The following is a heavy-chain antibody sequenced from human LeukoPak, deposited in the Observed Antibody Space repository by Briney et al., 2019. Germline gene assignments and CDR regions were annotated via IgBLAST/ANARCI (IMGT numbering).Heavy chain of an antibody. J-gene: IGHJ6*03. CDR1: GFTFSSYS. CDR3: ARDARMYYDFLDPLGGYYYYYMDV. CDR2: ISSSSSDI. Sequence: GGSLRLSCAAPGFTFSSYSMNWVRQAPGKRLEWVSSISSSSSDIYYADSVKGRFTIYRDNAKNSLYLQMTSLRAEYTAVYYCARDARMYYDFLDPLGGYYYYYMDVWGKGTTVTVSS. V-gene: IGHV3-21*01. D-gene: IGHD3-3*01.